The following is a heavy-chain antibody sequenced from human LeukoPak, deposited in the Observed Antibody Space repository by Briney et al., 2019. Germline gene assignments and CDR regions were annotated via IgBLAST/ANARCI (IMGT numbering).Heavy chain of an antibody. D-gene: IGHD4-23*01. J-gene: IGHJ4*02. CDR1: GFTFSSFG. CDR3: ARDYGGDAGLDS. CDR2: IWSDDRNK. V-gene: IGHV3-33*01. Sequence: GSLRLSCAASGFTFSSFGMHWVRQAPGKGLEWVALIWSDDRNKYYADSVKGQFTISRDNSKNTLYLQMNSLRAEDTAVYYCARDYGGDAGLDSWGRGTLVTVSS.